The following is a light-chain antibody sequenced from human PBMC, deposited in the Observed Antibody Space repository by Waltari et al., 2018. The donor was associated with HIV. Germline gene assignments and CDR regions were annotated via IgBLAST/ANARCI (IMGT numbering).Light chain of an antibody. V-gene: IGLV1-40*01. CDR1: RSNIGAGFD. CDR3: QSYDMSQSGSLV. J-gene: IGLJ2*01. Sequence: QSVLTQPPSVSGAPGQRVTIACTGTRSNIGAGFDVHWYQQIPGNAPKHLIYDNNSRPSGVPDRFSGSKSGTSASLAITGLQSEDEADYYCQSYDMSQSGSLVFGGGTKLTVL. CDR2: DNN.